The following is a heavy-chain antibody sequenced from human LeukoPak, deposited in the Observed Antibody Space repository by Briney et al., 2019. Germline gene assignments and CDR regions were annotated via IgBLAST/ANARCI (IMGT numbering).Heavy chain of an antibody. CDR2: ISSSGSTI. CDR1: GFTFSSYE. V-gene: IGHV3-48*03. Sequence: PGGSLRLSCAASGFTFSSYEMNWVRQAPGKGLEWVSYISSSGSTIYYADSVKGRFTISRDNAKNSLYLQVNSLRAEDTAVYFCVRLGAIRYFESWGQGTLVTVSS. J-gene: IGHJ4*02. CDR3: VRLGAIRYFES. D-gene: IGHD2-21*01.